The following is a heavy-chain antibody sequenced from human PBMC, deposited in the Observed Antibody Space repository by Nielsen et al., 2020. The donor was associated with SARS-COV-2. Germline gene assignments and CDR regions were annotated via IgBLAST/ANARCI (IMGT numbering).Heavy chain of an antibody. CDR2: ISSDSYTI. V-gene: IGHV3-48*04. J-gene: IGHJ4*02. D-gene: IGHD6-19*01. Sequence: WIRQPPGKGLEWVSYISSDSYTIYYADSVKGRFTISRDNARNSLYLQMNNLRGEDTAVYYCAKDGLGVAASRGDYFDSWGQGTLVTVSS. CDR3: AKDGLGVAASRGDYFDS.